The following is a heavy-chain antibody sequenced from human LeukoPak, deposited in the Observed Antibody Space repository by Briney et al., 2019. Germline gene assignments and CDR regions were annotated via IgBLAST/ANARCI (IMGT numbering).Heavy chain of an antibody. D-gene: IGHD3-10*01. V-gene: IGHV3-23*01. CDR3: ATLTHSLWFGESPFDY. J-gene: IGHJ4*02. Sequence: GGSLRLSCAASGFTFSSYAMSWVRQAPGKGLEWVSAISGSGGSTYYADSVKGRFTISRDNSKNTLYLQMNSLRAEDTAVYYCATLTHSLWFGESPFDYWGQGTLVTVSS. CDR2: ISGSGGST. CDR1: GFTFSSYA.